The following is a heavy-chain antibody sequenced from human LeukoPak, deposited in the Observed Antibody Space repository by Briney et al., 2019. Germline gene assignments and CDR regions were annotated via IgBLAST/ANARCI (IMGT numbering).Heavy chain of an antibody. CDR3: ARGYYYDSSAYFDY. D-gene: IGHD3-22*01. CDR2: INHSGNT. J-gene: IGHJ4*02. Sequence: SETLSLTCAVYGGSFSGYYWSWIRQPPGKGLEWIGEINHSGNTNYNPSLKSRVTISVDTSKNQFSLKLSSVTAADMAVYCCARGYYYDSSAYFDYWGQGTLVTVSS. V-gene: IGHV4-34*01. CDR1: GGSFSGYY.